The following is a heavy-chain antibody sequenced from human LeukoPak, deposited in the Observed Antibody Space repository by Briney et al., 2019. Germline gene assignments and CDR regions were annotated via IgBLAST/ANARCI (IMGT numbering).Heavy chain of an antibody. CDR2: INHSGSP. Sequence: SETLSLTCAVYGGSFSDYYWTWIRQPPGKRLEWIGEINHSGSPNNNPSLKSRVSISFDTSKNQFSPKLTSVTAADTAVYYCGSCRTAMFGVIKGPIDYWGQGTLVTVSS. V-gene: IGHV4-34*01. D-gene: IGHD3-3*01. J-gene: IGHJ4*02. CDR1: GGSFSDYY. CDR3: GSCRTAMFGVIKGPIDY.